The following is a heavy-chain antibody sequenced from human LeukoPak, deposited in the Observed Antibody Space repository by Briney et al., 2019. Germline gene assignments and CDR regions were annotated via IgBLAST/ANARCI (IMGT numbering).Heavy chain of an antibody. J-gene: IGHJ4*02. CDR1: GGSISSSNW. CDR2: IYHSGST. Sequence: SETLSLTCAVSGGSISSSNWWSWVRQPPGKGLEWIGEIYHSGSTYYNPSLKSRVTISVDTSKNQFSLKLSSVTAADTAVYYCARYDVWGTYRAFDYWGQGTLVTVSS. D-gene: IGHD3-16*02. CDR3: ARYDVWGTYRAFDY. V-gene: IGHV4-4*02.